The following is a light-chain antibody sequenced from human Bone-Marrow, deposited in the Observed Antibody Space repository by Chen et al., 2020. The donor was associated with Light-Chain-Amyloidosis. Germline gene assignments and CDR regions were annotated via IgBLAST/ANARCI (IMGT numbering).Light chain of an antibody. Sequence: EIVLTQSPGTLSLSPGEGANLSCRASQTISSNYLTWYQQKFGQAPRLLIYGSSSRATGIPDRFTGSGSGTECTLTINRLEPEDFAMYYCQQYGTSPLTFGGGTKVEIK. J-gene: IGKJ4*01. CDR2: GSS. CDR3: QQYGTSPLT. CDR1: QTISSNY. V-gene: IGKV3-20*01.